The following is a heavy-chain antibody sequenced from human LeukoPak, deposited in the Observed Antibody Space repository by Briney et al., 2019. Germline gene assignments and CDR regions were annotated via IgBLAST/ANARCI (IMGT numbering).Heavy chain of an antibody. Sequence: KPSETLSLTCAVYGGSFSGYYWSWIRQPPGKGLEWIGEINHSGSTNYNPSLKSRVTISVDTSKNQFSLKLRSVTAADTAVYYCARFDYIQRKNMDVWDKGTTVTVSS. J-gene: IGHJ6*04. D-gene: IGHD3-16*01. CDR3: ARFDYIQRKNMDV. V-gene: IGHV4-34*01. CDR1: GGSFSGYY. CDR2: INHSGST.